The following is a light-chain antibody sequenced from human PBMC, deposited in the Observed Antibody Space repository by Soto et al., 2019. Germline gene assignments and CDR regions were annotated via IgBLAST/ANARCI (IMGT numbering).Light chain of an antibody. CDR2: NNN. J-gene: IGLJ1*01. V-gene: IGLV1-44*01. CDR3: AAWDDNLNGYV. Sequence: QSVLTQPPSASGTPGQRVTISCSGSTSNIGSNSVSWYQQLPGTAPKLLIYNNNQRPSGVPDRFSGSKSGTAASLAISGLQSGDEADYYCAAWDDNLNGYVFGTGTKLTVL. CDR1: TSNIGSNS.